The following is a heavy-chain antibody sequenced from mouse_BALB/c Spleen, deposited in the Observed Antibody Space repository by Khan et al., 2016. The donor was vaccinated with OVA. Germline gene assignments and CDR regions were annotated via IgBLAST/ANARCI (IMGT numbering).Heavy chain of an antibody. V-gene: IGHV1-20*02. Sequence: MQLEESGPELVKPGASVKISCKASGYSFTGYFMNWVMQSHGKSLEWIGRINPHIGETFYNQKFKGKATLTVDESSNIAHMELRSLASEDSAVYYCTRIYRSDFDYWGQGTTLTVSS. CDR2: INPHIGET. D-gene: IGHD1-1*01. CDR1: GYSFTGYF. CDR3: TRIYRSDFDY. J-gene: IGHJ2*01.